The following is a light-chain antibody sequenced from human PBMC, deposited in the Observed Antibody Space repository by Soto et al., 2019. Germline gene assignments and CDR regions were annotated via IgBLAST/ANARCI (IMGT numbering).Light chain of an antibody. Sequence: QSVLTQPASVSGSPGQSITISCTGTSTDIGRYNYVSWYQQHPGKAPKLMIYDVSNRPSGVSDRFSGSKSGTTASLTISGLQAEDEADYYCSTYKSSSTEVFGTGTKLTVL. V-gene: IGLV2-14*03. J-gene: IGLJ1*01. CDR1: STDIGRYNY. CDR3: STYKSSSTEV. CDR2: DVS.